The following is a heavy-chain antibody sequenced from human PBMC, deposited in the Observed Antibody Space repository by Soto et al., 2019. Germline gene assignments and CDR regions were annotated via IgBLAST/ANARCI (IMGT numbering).Heavy chain of an antibody. Sequence: GGSLRLSCTASGFTFGDYAMSWFRQAPGKGLEWVGFIRSKAYGGTTEYAASVKGRFTISRDDSKSIAYLQMNSLKTEDTAVYYCHGVAPKRIYYYNGMDVWGQGTTVTVSS. J-gene: IGHJ6*02. CDR1: GFTFGDYA. CDR3: HGVAPKRIYYYNGMDV. CDR2: IRSKAYGGTT. D-gene: IGHD5-12*01. V-gene: IGHV3-49*03.